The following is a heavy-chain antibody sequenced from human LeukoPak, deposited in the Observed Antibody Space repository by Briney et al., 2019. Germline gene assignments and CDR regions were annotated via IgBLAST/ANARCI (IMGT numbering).Heavy chain of an antibody. D-gene: IGHD6-19*01. Sequence: GGSLRLSCAASGFTFSSYSMNWVRQAPGKGLEWVSYISSSSSTIYYADSVKGRFTISRDNAKNSLYLQMNSLRAEDTAVYYCARLRWQWLAYYYFDYWGQGTLVTVSS. CDR1: GFTFSSYS. V-gene: IGHV3-48*01. CDR3: ARLRWQWLAYYYFDY. J-gene: IGHJ4*02. CDR2: ISSSSSTI.